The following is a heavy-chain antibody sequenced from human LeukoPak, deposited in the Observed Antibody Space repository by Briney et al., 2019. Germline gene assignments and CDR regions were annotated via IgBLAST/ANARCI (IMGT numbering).Heavy chain of an antibody. D-gene: IGHD2-15*01. V-gene: IGHV3-23*01. Sequence: GGSLRLSCAASGFTFSSYAMSWVRQAPGKGLEWVSVISGSGGSKYYADSEKGRFTISRDNAKNSLFLQMNSLRAEDTAVYYCARVLRYCSGGNCYSGGLGYMDVWGKGTTVTISS. J-gene: IGHJ6*03. CDR3: ARVLRYCSGGNCYSGGLGYMDV. CDR1: GFTFSSYA. CDR2: ISGSGGSK.